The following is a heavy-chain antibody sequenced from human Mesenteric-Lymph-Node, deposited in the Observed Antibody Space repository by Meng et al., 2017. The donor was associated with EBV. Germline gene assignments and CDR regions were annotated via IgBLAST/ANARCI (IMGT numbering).Heavy chain of an antibody. J-gene: IGHJ4*02. Sequence: HPQLQGAGQGLVKPSEPLSLTCSVSGGSLSRSSYYWAWIRQPPGKGLEWIGTIYYSGNTFYNPSLESRITISVDTSTNQFSLNLRSVSAPDTAVYYCARLYDNYVDYWGRGSLVTVSS. V-gene: IGHV4-39*01. D-gene: IGHD3-9*01. CDR2: IYYSGNT. CDR1: GGSLSRSSYY. CDR3: ARLYDNYVDY.